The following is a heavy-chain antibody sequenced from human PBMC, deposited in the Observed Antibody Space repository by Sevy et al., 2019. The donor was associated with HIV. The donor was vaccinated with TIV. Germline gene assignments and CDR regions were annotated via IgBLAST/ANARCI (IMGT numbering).Heavy chain of an antibody. CDR2: MNPNSGNT. CDR1: GYTFTSYD. J-gene: IGHJ4*02. Sequence: APVKVSCKASGYTFTSYDINWVRQATGQGLEWMGWMNPNSGNTGYAQKFQGRVTMTRNTSISTAYMELSSLRSEDTAVYYCARGHYYDNRIDYWGQGTLVTVSS. V-gene: IGHV1-8*01. CDR3: ARGHYYDNRIDY. D-gene: IGHD3-22*01.